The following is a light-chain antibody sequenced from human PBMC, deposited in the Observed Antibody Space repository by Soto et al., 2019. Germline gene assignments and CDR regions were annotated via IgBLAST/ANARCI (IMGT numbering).Light chain of an antibody. CDR2: YKSDSDN. J-gene: IGLJ2*01. V-gene: IGLV5-45*02. Sequence: QLVLTQPSSLSASPGASASLTCTLRSGINVGTYSIYWYQQRPGSPPQYLLRYKSDSDNQQGSGVPSRFSGSKDASANAGILLISGLQSEDEADYVRMIRNSRAWVFGGGTQLTVL. CDR1: SGINVGTYS. CDR3: MIRNSRAWV.